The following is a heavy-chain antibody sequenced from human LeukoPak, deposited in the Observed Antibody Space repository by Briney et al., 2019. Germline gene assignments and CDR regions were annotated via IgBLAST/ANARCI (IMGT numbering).Heavy chain of an antibody. J-gene: IGHJ4*02. CDR1: GFTFDDYA. CDR3: AKDPGDFWSGYSSSFDY. V-gene: IGHV3-9*01. D-gene: IGHD3-3*01. Sequence: PGGSLRLSCAASGFTFDDYAMHWVRQAPGKGLEGVSGISWNSGSIGYADSVKGRFTISRDNAKNSLYLQMNSLRAEDTALYYCAKDPGDFWSGYSSSFDYWGQGTLVTVSS. CDR2: ISWNSGSI.